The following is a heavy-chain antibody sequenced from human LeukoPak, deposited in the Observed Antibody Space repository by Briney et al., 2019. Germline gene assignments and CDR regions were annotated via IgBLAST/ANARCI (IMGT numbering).Heavy chain of an antibody. Sequence: KPSETLSLTCTVSGGSISSYCWSWIRQPPGKGLEWIGDAYKSGSAYYSPSLKSRVTLSIDTPKNQFSLKLSSVTAADTAVYHCARRGPIGIFDYWGQGTLVTVSS. V-gene: IGHV4-59*01. CDR3: ARRGPIGIFDY. D-gene: IGHD1-26*01. CDR2: AYKSGSA. J-gene: IGHJ4*02. CDR1: GGSISSYC.